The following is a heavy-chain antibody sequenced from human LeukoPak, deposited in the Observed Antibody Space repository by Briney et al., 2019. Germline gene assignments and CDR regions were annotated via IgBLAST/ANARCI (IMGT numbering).Heavy chain of an antibody. V-gene: IGHV3-21*01. J-gene: IGHJ4*02. CDR2: ISSSSRYI. CDR3: ARVRITTAAAPFDY. CDR1: GFMFSING. D-gene: IGHD3-3*01. Sequence: GGSLRLSRAASGFMFSINGMNWVRQAPGKGLEWVSFISSSSRYIYYADSVKGRFTISRDNAKNTLYLQMNSLRAEDTAVYYCARVRITTAAAPFDYWGQGTLVTVSS.